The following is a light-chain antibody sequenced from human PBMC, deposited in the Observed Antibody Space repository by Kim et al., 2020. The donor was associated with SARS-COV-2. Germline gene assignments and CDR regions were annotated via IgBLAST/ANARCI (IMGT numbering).Light chain of an antibody. CDR3: QAWDSSTVL. CDR2: EDR. V-gene: IGLV3-1*01. CDR1: KLGDKY. J-gene: IGLJ2*01. Sequence: SYELTQPPSVSVSPGQTASITCSGDKLGDKYVCWYQQKPGQSPVLVIYEDRKGPSGIPERFSGSNSGNTATLTISGTQAMDEADYYCQAWDSSTVLFGGGTKLTVL.